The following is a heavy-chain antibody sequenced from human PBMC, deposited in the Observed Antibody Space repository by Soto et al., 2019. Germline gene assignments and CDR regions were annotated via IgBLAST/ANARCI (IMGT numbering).Heavy chain of an antibody. CDR3: ARGTHRYYDFWSGYGR. D-gene: IGHD3-3*01. CDR2: IYYSGST. J-gene: IGHJ4*02. Sequence: QVQLQESGPGLVKPSQTLSLTCTVSGGSISSGGYYWSWIRQHPGKGLEWIGYIYYSGSTYYNPSLKSRVTISVDPSKNQFSLKLSSVTAADTAVYYCARGTHRYYDFWSGYGRWGQGTLVTVSS. CDR1: GGSISSGGYY. V-gene: IGHV4-31*03.